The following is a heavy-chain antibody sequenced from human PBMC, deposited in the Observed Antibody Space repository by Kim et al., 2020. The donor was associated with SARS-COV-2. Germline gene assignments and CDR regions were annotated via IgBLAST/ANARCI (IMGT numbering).Heavy chain of an antibody. CDR3: AREGTKGYSYGWTYYSYGMDV. J-gene: IGHJ6*02. V-gene: IGHV1-46*01. Sequence: ASVKVSCKASGYTFTSYYMHWVRQAPGQGLEWMGIINPSGGSTSDAQKFQGRVTMTRDTSTSTVYMELSSLRSEDTAVYYCAREGTKGYSYGWTYYSYGMDVWGQGTTVTVSS. CDR1: GYTFTSYY. CDR2: INPSGGST. D-gene: IGHD5-18*01.